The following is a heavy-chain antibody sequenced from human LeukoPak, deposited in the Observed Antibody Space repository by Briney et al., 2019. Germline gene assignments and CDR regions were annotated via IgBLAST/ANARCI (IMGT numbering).Heavy chain of an antibody. CDR1: GYTFTGYY. D-gene: IGHD2-2*01. CDR2: INPNSGGT. Sequence: GASVTVSCKASGYTFTGYYMHWVRQAPGQGLEWMGWINPNSGGTNYAQKFQGRVTMTRDTSISTAYMELSRLRSDDTPVYYCARGRVVPAGPFDPWGQGTLVTVSS. CDR3: ARGRVVPAGPFDP. V-gene: IGHV1-2*02. J-gene: IGHJ5*02.